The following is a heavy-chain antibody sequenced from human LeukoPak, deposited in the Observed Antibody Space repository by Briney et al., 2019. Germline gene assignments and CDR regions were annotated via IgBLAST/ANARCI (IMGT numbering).Heavy chain of an antibody. V-gene: IGHV4-59*01. CDR1: GGSISSYY. Sequence: SETLSLTCTVSGGSISSYYWNWIRQPPGKGLEWIGYIYYSGSTNYNPSLKSRVTISVDTSKNQFSLKLSSVTAADTAVYYCARESRELTSSGYYYEFDYWGQGTLVTVSS. J-gene: IGHJ4*02. CDR2: IYYSGST. D-gene: IGHD3-22*01. CDR3: ARESRELTSSGYYYEFDY.